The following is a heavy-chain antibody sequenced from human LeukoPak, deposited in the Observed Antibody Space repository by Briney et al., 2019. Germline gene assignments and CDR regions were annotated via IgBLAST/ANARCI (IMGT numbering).Heavy chain of an antibody. J-gene: IGHJ5*02. CDR2: VSAYNGNT. Sequence: ASVKVSCKASGYTLSNNGISWVRQAPGQGLEWMGWVSAYNGNTNYAQKFQGRVTMTTDTSTTTAYMELRSLRSDDTAVYYCARVKLPQGNWFDPWGQGTLVIVSS. CDR3: ARVKLPQGNWFDP. V-gene: IGHV1-18*04. CDR1: GYTLSNNG. D-gene: IGHD4-23*01.